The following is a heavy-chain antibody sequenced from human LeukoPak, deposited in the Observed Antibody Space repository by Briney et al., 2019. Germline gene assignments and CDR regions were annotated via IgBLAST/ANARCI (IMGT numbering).Heavy chain of an antibody. J-gene: IGHJ4*02. CDR2: ITDAVGST. V-gene: IGHV3-23*01. CDR3: AKEKDPRGYSFGTDY. CDR1: GFTFSSSS. Sequence: GGSLRLSCAASGFTFSSSSISWVRQAPGKGLEWVSAITDAVGSTHYADSVKGRFTISSDNSKNTVYLQMNSLRAEDTAVYYCAKEKDPRGYSFGTDYWGQGTLVTVSS. D-gene: IGHD5-18*01.